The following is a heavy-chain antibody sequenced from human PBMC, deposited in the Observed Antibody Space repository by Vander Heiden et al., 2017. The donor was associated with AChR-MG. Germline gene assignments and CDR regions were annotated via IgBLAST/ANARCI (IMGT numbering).Heavy chain of an antibody. D-gene: IGHD1-26*01. Sequence: QVQLQQWGAGLLKPSETLSLTCAVYGGSFSGYYWSWIRQPPGKGLEWIGEINHSGSTKYNPSLKSRVTISVDTSKNQFSLKLSSVTAADTAVYYCARGHVGSYSYYYYYGTDVWGQGTTVTVSS. J-gene: IGHJ6*02. CDR2: INHSGST. CDR1: GGSFSGYY. CDR3: ARGHVGSYSYYYYYGTDV. V-gene: IGHV4-34*01.